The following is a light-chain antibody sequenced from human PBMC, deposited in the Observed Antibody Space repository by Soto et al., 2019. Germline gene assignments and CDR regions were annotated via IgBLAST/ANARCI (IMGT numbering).Light chain of an antibody. J-gene: IGLJ1*01. V-gene: IGLV1-40*01. CDR2: ENN. Sequence: QSVLTQPPSVSEAPGQRVTISCTGSSSNIGAGYEAHWYQQVPGTAPKLLIYENNNRPSGVSNRFSGSKSGNTASLTISGLQAEDEADYYCSSYTSSSTLLYVFGTGTKVTVL. CDR3: SSYTSSSTLLYV. CDR1: SSNIGAGYE.